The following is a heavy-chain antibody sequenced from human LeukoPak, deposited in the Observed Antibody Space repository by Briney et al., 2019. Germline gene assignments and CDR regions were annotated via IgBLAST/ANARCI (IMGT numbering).Heavy chain of an antibody. CDR2: ISSTCNNI. CDR3: ARERRGYTTSWYNAFDI. J-gene: IGHJ3*02. Sequence: PGGSLRLSCAASGFTFSTYEMSWVRQAPGKGLEWLSYISSTCNNIYYAGSVKGRFTISRDNAKNSLSLQMNNLRAEDTAVYYCARERRGYTTSWYNAFDIWGQGTMVTVSS. V-gene: IGHV3-48*03. CDR1: GFTFSTYE. D-gene: IGHD6-13*01.